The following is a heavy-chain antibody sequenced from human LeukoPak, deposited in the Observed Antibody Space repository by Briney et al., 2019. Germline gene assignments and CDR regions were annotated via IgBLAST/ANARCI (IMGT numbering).Heavy chain of an antibody. CDR2: IYYSGST. CDR3: VCSSPSLRVTTYDY. Sequence: KPSETLSLTCAVSGYSISSSSYYWGWIRQPPGKGLEWIGSIYYSGSTYYNPSLKSRVTISVDTSKNQFSLKLSSVTAADTAVYYCVCSSPSLRVTTYDYWGQGTLVTVSS. CDR1: GYSISSSSYY. V-gene: IGHV4-39*01. D-gene: IGHD4-17*01. J-gene: IGHJ4*02.